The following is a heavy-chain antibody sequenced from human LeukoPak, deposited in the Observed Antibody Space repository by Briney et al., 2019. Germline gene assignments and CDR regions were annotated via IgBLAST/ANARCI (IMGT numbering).Heavy chain of an antibody. J-gene: IGHJ4*02. CDR1: GGSISSGDYY. V-gene: IGHV4-30-4*01. CDR2: IYYSGST. D-gene: IGHD3-22*01. Sequence: SETLSLTCTVSGGSISSGDYYWSWIRQPPEKGLEWIGCIYYSGSTYYNPSLKSRVTISVDTSKNQFSLKLSSVTAADTAVYYCARGSDYYDSSGLNYFDYWGQGTLVTVSA. CDR3: ARGSDYYDSSGLNYFDY.